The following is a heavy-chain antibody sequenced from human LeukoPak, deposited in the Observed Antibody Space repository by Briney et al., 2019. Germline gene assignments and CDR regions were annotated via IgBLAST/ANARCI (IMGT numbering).Heavy chain of an antibody. CDR2: IYTSGST. CDR3: AREGDGYNSSEFDY. J-gene: IGHJ4*02. CDR1: GGSISSYY. D-gene: IGHD5-24*01. Sequence: PSETLSLTCTVSGGSISSYYWSWIRQPAGKGLEWIGRIYTSGSTNYNPSLKSRVTMSVDTSKNQFSLKLSSVTAADTAVYYCAREGDGYNSSEFDYWGQGTLVTVSS. V-gene: IGHV4-4*07.